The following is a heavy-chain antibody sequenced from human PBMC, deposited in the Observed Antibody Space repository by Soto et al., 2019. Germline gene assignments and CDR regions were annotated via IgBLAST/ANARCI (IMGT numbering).Heavy chain of an antibody. CDR2: IFFTGST. D-gene: IGHD1-26*01. J-gene: IGHJ6*02. CDR1: GGSISSGDYY. CDR3: AREPLKWYGMDV. V-gene: IGHV4-30-4*01. Sequence: QVQLQESGPGLVKPSQTLSLTCTVSGGSISSGDYYWSWIRQSPGTGLEWIGYIFFTGSTYYNPSLRSRLAISVDTSKNQFSLKLSSVTAADAAVYYCAREPLKWYGMDVWGQGNTVTVSS.